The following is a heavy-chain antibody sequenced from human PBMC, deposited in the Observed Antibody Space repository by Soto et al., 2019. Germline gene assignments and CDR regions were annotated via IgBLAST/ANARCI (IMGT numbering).Heavy chain of an antibody. J-gene: IGHJ5*02. V-gene: IGHV1-69*06. CDR3: ARDLLTYYYDSSGYWGWFDP. D-gene: IGHD3-22*01. CDR1: GGTFSSYA. CDR2: IIPIFGTA. Sequence: GASVKVSCKASGGTFSSYAISWVRQAPGQGLEWMGGIIPIFGTANYAQKFQGRVTITADKSTSTAYMELSSLRSEDTAVYYCARDLLTYYYDSSGYWGWFDPWGQGT.